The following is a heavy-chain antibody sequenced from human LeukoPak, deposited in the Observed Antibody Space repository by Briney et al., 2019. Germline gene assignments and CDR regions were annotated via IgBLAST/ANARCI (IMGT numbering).Heavy chain of an antibody. D-gene: IGHD6-6*01. CDR3: AKDAARRNAFDI. CDR1: GFTFSGFA. V-gene: IGHV3-23*01. Sequence: GGTLRLSCAASGFTFSGFAMSWIRQAPGKGLEWVSSISRSGESTFYADSVRGRFTISRDNSKNTLYLQMDSLRAEDTAVYYCAKDAARRNAFDIWGQGAMVTVSS. CDR2: ISRSGEST. J-gene: IGHJ3*02.